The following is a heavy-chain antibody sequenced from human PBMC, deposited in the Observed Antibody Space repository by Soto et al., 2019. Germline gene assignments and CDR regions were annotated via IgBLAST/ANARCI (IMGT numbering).Heavy chain of an antibody. V-gene: IGHV1-8*01. CDR2: MNPNSGNT. Sequence: VSVKVSCKASGYTFTSYDINWVRQATGQGLEWMGWMNPNSGNTGYAQKFQGRVTMNRNTSISTAYMELSSLRSEDTAVYYCVIAGDYYYYYMDVWGKGTTVTVSS. CDR3: VIAGDYYYYYMDV. J-gene: IGHJ6*03. D-gene: IGHD2-21*01. CDR1: GYTFTSYD.